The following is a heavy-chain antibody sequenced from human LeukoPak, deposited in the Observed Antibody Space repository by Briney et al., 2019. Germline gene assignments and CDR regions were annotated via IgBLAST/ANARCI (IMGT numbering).Heavy chain of an antibody. J-gene: IGHJ4*02. V-gene: IGHV4-39*01. D-gene: IGHD3-16*02. Sequence: PSETLSLTCTISGGSISSSNYYWGWIRQPPGKGLEWIGSMYYSGNTDYNPSLKSRVTISVDTSKNQFSLKVNSVTAADTAVYYCARTLGWASSRYPFDGWGQGTLVTVSS. CDR1: GGSISSSNYY. CDR2: MYYSGNT. CDR3: ARTLGWASSRYPFDG.